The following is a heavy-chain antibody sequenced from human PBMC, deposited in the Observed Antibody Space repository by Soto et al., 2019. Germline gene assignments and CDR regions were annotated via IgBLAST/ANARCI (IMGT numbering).Heavy chain of an antibody. CDR2: IYWDDDK. CDR3: IQSRCGGDCLQSYASYYYYGMDV. CDR1: AFSLSTGGVG. J-gene: IGHJ6*02. D-gene: IGHD2-21*02. V-gene: IGHV2-5*02. Sequence: QITLKESGPTLVKPTQTLTLTCTFSAFSLSTGGVGVGWIRQPPGKALEWLALIYWDDDKRYSPSLRSRLTITKETSKNQAVLTMTNMDPVDTATYYCIQSRCGGDCLQSYASYYYYGMDVWGQGTTVTVSS.